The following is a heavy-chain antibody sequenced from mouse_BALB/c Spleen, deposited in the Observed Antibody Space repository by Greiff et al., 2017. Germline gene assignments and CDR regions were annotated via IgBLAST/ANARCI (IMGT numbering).Heavy chain of an antibody. D-gene: IGHD1-2*01. CDR3: ARSKIHYYGYGYFDV. V-gene: IGHV3-2*02. CDR1: GYSITSDYA. Sequence: EVKLMESGPGLVKPSQSLSLTCTVTGYSITSDYAWNWIRQFPGNKLEWMGYISYSGSTSYNPSLKSRISITRDTSKNQFFLQLNSVTTEDTATYYCARSKIHYYGYGYFDVWGAGTTVTVSS. CDR2: ISYSGST. J-gene: IGHJ1*01.